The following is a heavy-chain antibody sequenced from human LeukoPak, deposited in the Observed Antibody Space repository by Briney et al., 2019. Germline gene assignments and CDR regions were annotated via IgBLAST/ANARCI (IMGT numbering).Heavy chain of an antibody. D-gene: IGHD5-24*01. V-gene: IGHV5-51*01. J-gene: IGHJ4*02. CDR1: GYKFTNYW. Sequence: GESLQISFKTSGYKFTNYWIGWVRPMPGRGLEWMGIIYPGDSDTRYRPSFQGEVTISADKSISTAYLQWSSLKASDTAMYYCATRGGERDGYKSWGQGTLVTVSS. CDR2: IYPGDSDT. CDR3: ATRGGERDGYKS.